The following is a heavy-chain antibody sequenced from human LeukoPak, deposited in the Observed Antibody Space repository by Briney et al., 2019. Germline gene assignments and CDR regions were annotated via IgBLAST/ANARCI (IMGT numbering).Heavy chain of an antibody. Sequence: SETLSLTCTVSGGSISSYYWSWIRQPPGKGLEWIGYIYYSGSTNYNPSLKSRVTISVNTSKNQFSLKLSSVTAADTAVYYCASTVRGVFDYWGQGTLVTVSS. CDR2: IYYSGST. D-gene: IGHD4-17*01. J-gene: IGHJ4*02. CDR3: ASTVRGVFDY. CDR1: GGSISSYY. V-gene: IGHV4-59*08.